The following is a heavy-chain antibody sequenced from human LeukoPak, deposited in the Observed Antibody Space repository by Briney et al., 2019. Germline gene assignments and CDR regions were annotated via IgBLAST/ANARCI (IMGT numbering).Heavy chain of an antibody. Sequence: SETLSLTCAVYGGSFSGYYWSWIRQPPGKGLEWIGEINHSGSTNYSPSLKSRVTISVDTSKNQFSLKLSSVTAADTAVYYCARLGGYDYYFDYWGQGTLVTVSS. CDR2: INHSGST. V-gene: IGHV4-34*01. D-gene: IGHD5-12*01. CDR3: ARLGGYDYYFDY. J-gene: IGHJ4*02. CDR1: GGSFSGYY.